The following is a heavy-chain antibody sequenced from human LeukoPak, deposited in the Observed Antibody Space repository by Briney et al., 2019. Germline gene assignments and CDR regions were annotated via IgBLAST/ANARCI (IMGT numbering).Heavy chain of an antibody. CDR1: GFXFTSHS. CDR2: ITSSSSTI. Sequence: GGSLRLSCAASGFXFTSHSINWVCEAPGKGLEWISYITSSSSTIYYADSVKGRFTISRDNAKNSLYLQMNSLRDEDTGVYYCARGITGMAFFDYWGQGTLVTVSS. CDR3: ARGITGMAFFDY. J-gene: IGHJ4*02. D-gene: IGHD3-16*01. V-gene: IGHV3-48*02.